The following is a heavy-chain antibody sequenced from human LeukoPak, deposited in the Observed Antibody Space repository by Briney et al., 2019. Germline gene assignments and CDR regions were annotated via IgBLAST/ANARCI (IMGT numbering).Heavy chain of an antibody. V-gene: IGHV5-51*01. CDR2: IYPGDSAT. D-gene: IGHD2-15*01. CDR1: GDSFISYW. J-gene: IGHJ6*02. Sequence: GESLKISCKGSGDSFISYWIAWVRHMPGRGLEWMGIIYPGDSATKYSPAFQGPVTLSADQSITTAYLRWRSPQPSDTAMYYCARICRLGDCSGGSCFHYYQYYAMDVWGQGTTVTVSS. CDR3: ARICRLGDCSGGSCFHYYQYYAMDV.